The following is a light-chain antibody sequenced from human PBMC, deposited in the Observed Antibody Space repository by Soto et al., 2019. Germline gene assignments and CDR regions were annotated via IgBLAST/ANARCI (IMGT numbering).Light chain of an antibody. Sequence: EIVMTQSPATLSVSPGEGATLSCRASQSVSSKFAWYQQKPGQAPRLLIYGASTRATGIPARFSGSGSGTEFTLIISSLQSEDSAVYYCQQYNSWLWTFGQGTKVDNK. V-gene: IGKV3-15*01. J-gene: IGKJ1*01. CDR3: QQYNSWLWT. CDR2: GAS. CDR1: QSVSSK.